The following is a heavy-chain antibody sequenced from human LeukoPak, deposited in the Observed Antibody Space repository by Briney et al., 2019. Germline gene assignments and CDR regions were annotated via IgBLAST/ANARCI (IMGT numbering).Heavy chain of an antibody. J-gene: IGHJ5*02. CDR1: GGSFSGYY. D-gene: IGHD1-26*01. Sequence: SETLSLTCAVYGGSFSGYYWSWIRQPPGKGLEWIGEINHSGSTNYNPSLKSRVTISVDTSKNQFSLKLSSVTAADTAVYYCARRIVGATLRWFDPWGQGTLVTVSS. V-gene: IGHV4-34*01. CDR3: ARRIVGATLRWFDP. CDR2: INHSGST.